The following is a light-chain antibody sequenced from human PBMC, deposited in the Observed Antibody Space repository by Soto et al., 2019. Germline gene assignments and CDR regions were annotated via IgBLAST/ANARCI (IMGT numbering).Light chain of an antibody. CDR3: CSFTTSXTYV. V-gene: IGLV2-23*01. CDR2: EGS. CDR1: SSDVGTYNL. J-gene: IGLJ1*01. Sequence: QSALTQPASVSGSPGQSITISCTGTSSDVGTYNLVSWYQHPPGKAPKLMIYEGSKRPSGVSDRFSGSKSGNTASLTISGLQADDEADYYCCSFTTSXTYVFGTGTQ.